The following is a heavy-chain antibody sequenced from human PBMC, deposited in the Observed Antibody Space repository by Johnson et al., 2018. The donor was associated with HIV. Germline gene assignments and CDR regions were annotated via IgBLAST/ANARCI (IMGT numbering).Heavy chain of an antibody. D-gene: IGHD3-9*01. CDR3: ASGDKAYYDSLTGLGAFDI. CDR2: IYSGGST. J-gene: IGHJ3*02. Sequence: VQLVESGGGLIQPGGSLRLSCAASGFTVSSNYMSWVRQAPGKGLEWVSVIYSGGSTHYADSVKGRFTISRDNSKNTLYLQMNSLRAEDTAVYYCASGDKAYYDSLTGLGAFDIGGQGTMVIVSS. V-gene: IGHV3-53*01. CDR1: GFTVSSNY.